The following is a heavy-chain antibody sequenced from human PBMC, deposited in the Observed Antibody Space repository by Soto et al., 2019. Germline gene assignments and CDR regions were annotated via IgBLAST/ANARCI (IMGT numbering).Heavy chain of an antibody. Sequence: EVHLVESGGRLVQPGGSLRLSCAASGFRFSDYSMNRVRQAPGRGLEWASYISSSSFTIHYAESVEGRFCTSRDNAKNSLYLQMNSLRVECTCVYYCARDYNVFWLGHFGYWGQGALVTVYS. J-gene: IGHJ4*02. D-gene: IGHD3-3*01. CDR3: ARDYNVFWLGHFGY. V-gene: IGHV3-48*01. CDR2: ISSSSFTI. CDR1: GFRFSDYS.